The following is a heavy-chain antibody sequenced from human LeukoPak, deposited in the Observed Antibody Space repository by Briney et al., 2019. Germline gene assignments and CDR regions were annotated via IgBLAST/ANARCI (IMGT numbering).Heavy chain of an antibody. CDR1: GGSFSGYY. CDR2: IHYSGRT. D-gene: IGHD2-15*01. CDR3: ARPLGYCSGGSCYGDAFDI. V-gene: IGHV4-34*01. Sequence: SETLSLTCAVYGGSFSGYYWRWIRQPPGKRLEWIGSIHYSGRTYDNPSLKSRVTISLDTSKNHFSLKLSSVTAADTAVYYCARPLGYCSGGSCYGDAFDIWGQGKRVTVSS. J-gene: IGHJ3*02.